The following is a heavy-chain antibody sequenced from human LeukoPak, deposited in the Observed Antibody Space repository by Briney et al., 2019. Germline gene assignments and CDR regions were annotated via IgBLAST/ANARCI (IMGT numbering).Heavy chain of an antibody. V-gene: IGHV3-21*01. Sequence: GGSLRLSCAASGFTFSSYSMNWVRQAPGKGLEWVSSISSSSSYIYYADSVKGRFTISRDNAKNSLYLQMNSLRAEDTAVYYCAGGDNWNPRINWFDPWGQGTLVTVSS. J-gene: IGHJ5*02. CDR2: ISSSSSYI. CDR1: GFTFSSYS. CDR3: AGGDNWNPRINWFDP. D-gene: IGHD1-20*01.